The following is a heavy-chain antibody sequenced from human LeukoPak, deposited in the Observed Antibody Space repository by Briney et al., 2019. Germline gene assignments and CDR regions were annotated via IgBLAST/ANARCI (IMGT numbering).Heavy chain of an antibody. CDR3: ARELEPYPDY. V-gene: IGHV1-18*01. D-gene: IGHD1-1*01. Sequence: ASVNVSCKASGYTFTSYGISWLRQGPGQGLDLMGWISAYNGNTNYAQKLQGRVTMTTDTSTSTAYMELRSLRSDDTAVYYCARELEPYPDYWGQGTLVTVSS. CDR1: GYTFTSYG. J-gene: IGHJ4*02. CDR2: ISAYNGNT.